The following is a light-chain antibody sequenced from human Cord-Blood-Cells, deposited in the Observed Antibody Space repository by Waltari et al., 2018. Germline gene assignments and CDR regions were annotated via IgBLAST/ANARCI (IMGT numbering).Light chain of an antibody. V-gene: IGKV3D-7*01. CDR3: QQDYNLPYT. CDR2: GAS. J-gene: IGKJ2*01. Sequence: EIVMTQSPATLSLSPGERATLSCRASQSVSSSYLSWYQQKPGQAPRLLIYGASTRATGIPARFSGSGSGTDFTLTISSLQPEDFAVYYCQQDYNLPYTFGQ. CDR1: QSVSSSY.